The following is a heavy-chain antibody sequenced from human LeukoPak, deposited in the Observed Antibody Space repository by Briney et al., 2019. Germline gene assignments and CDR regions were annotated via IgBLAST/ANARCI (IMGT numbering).Heavy chain of an antibody. V-gene: IGHV3-23*01. CDR3: AKGKGTNSGAFDI. CDR2: ISGSGDIT. D-gene: IGHD1-14*01. J-gene: IGHJ3*02. CDR1: AFTFSSYA. Sequence: PGGSLRLSCAASAFTFSSYAMSWVRQAPGKGLKWVSTISGSGDITHYADSVKGRSTISRDNSKNTLYLQMNSLRAEDTAVYYCAKGKGTNSGAFDIWGQGTMVIVSS.